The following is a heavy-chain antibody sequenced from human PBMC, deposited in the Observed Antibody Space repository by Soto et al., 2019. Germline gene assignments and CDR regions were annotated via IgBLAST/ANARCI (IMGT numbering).Heavy chain of an antibody. Sequence: PSETLSLTCTASGGSISSSSYYWGWIRRPPGKGLEWIGSIYYSGSTYYNPSLKSRVTISVDTSKNQFSLKLSSVTAADTAVYYCARRIRTSGWYYFDYWGQGTLVTVSS. CDR1: GGSISSSSYY. CDR2: IYYSGST. CDR3: ARRIRTSGWYYFDY. V-gene: IGHV4-39*01. J-gene: IGHJ4*02. D-gene: IGHD6-19*01.